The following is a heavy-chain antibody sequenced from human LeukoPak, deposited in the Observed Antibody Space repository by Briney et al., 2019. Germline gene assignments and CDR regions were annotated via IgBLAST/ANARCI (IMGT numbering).Heavy chain of an antibody. D-gene: IGHD6-13*01. Sequence: SETLSLTCTVSGASISSYYWNWIRQPPGKGLEWVGYIYYSGNTNYNPSLKSRVTMSVDTSKNQFSLKVTSVTAADTAVYYCAHISSSWPDYWGQGTLVTVSS. CDR3: AHISSSWPDY. CDR2: IYYSGNT. J-gene: IGHJ4*02. V-gene: IGHV4-59*12. CDR1: GASISSYY.